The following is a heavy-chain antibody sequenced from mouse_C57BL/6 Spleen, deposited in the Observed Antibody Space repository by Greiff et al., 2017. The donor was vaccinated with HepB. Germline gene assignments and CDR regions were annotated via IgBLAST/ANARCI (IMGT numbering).Heavy chain of an antibody. Sequence: QVQLQQPGAELVRPGSSVKLSCKASGYTFTSYWMDWVKQRPGQGLEWIGNIYPSDSETHYNQKFKDKATLTVDKPSSTAYMQLSSLTSEDSAVYYCARDGYYVAAYWGQGTLVTVSA. CDR3: ARDGYYVAAY. D-gene: IGHD2-3*01. CDR2: IYPSDSET. V-gene: IGHV1-61*01. CDR1: GYTFTSYW. J-gene: IGHJ3*01.